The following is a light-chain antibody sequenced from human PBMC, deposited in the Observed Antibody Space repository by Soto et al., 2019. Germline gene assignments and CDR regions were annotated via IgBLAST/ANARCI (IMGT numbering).Light chain of an antibody. V-gene: IGKV3-15*01. Sequence: EIVMTQSPATLSVSPGERATLSRRASKSVTGDLAWYQQKPGQPPRLHIYCAYTRTTGIPARYSESWSGTVFTHDISSVQSEYSAVYYCQQFKNWPWTFGEGTKVEIE. CDR2: CAY. J-gene: IGKJ1*01. CDR1: KSVTGD. CDR3: QQFKNWPWT.